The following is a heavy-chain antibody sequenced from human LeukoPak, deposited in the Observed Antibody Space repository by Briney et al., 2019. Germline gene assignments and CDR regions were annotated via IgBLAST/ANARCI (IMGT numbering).Heavy chain of an antibody. D-gene: IGHD2-8*01. CDR2: INHSGTT. V-gene: IGHV4-34*01. CDR1: SGSFRGYY. J-gene: IGHJ4*02. CDR3: AKGRINGKFDF. Sequence: SGTLSLTCAVYSGSFRGYYWTWIRQSPGKGLEWIGEINHSGTTHYDPSLKSRLTISVDTSKNQFSLNLSSVTAADTAVYYCAKGRINGKFDFWGQGTLVTVSS.